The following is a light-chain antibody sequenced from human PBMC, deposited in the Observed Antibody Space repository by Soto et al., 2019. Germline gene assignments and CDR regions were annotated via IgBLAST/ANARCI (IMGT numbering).Light chain of an antibody. CDR2: DAS. CDR1: QSVSSSY. J-gene: IGKJ1*01. CDR3: QKYDSAPRT. V-gene: IGKV3-20*01. Sequence: LKQSPGTLSLYSWDRGTHSCRASQSVSSSYLAWYQQKPGQAPRLLIQDASSRATGIPDRFSGSGTGTDFTLTISSLQPEDFATYYCQKYDSAPRTFGQGTMVDVK.